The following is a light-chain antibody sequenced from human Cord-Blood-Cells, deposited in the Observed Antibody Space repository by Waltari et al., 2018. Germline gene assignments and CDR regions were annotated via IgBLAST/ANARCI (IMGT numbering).Light chain of an antibody. CDR1: SSDVGGYNY. Sequence: QSALTQPRSVSGSPGQSVTLSCTGTSSDVGGYNYVSWYQQHPGKAPKLMIYDVSKRPSWVPDRFSGSKSGNTASLTISGLQAEDEADYYCCSYAGSVVFGGGTKLTVL. CDR3: CSYAGSVV. J-gene: IGLJ2*01. V-gene: IGLV2-11*01. CDR2: DVS.